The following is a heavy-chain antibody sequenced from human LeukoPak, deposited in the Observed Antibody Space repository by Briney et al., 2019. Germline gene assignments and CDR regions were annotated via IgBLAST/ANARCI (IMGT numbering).Heavy chain of an antibody. Sequence: GGSLRLSCAASGFTFSSYSMNWVRQAPGKGLEWVSSISSSRSYIYYADSVKGRFTISRDNAKNSLYLQMNSLRAEDTAVYYCARDAPYYYDSSGYYGAQYYFDYWGQGTLVTVSS. J-gene: IGHJ4*02. CDR3: ARDAPYYYDSSGYYGAQYYFDY. CDR1: GFTFSSYS. D-gene: IGHD3-22*01. V-gene: IGHV3-21*01. CDR2: ISSSRSYI.